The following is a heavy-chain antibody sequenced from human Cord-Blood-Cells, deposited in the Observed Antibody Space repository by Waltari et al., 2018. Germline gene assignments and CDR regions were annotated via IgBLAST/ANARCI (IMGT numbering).Heavy chain of an antibody. CDR1: GGSISSRNYY. V-gene: IGHV4-39*01. J-gene: IGHJ4*02. CDR2: IYYSGST. Sequence: QLQLQESGPGLVKPSETLSLTCTVPGGSISSRNYYWGWLRQPPGKGLEWIGGIYYSGSTYYNPALKSRVTISVDTSKNQFSLKLSSVTAADTAVYYCATLAGIVYWGQGTLVTVSS. CDR3: ATLAGIVY.